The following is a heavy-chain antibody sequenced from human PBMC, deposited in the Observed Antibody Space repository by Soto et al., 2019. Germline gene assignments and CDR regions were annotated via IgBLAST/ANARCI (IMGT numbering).Heavy chain of an antibody. CDR1: GFTFSNYD. CDR3: AKNQWGNAFDI. D-gene: IGHD3-16*01. J-gene: IGHJ3*02. Sequence: EVQLLESGGGLVQPGGSLRLSCAASGFTFSNYDMTWVRQAPGKGLEWVSTITKSGATTYYADSVRGRFTISRDNSKSTPYLQMNSLRAEDTALDYCAKNQWGNAFDIWGQVTMLTVSS. V-gene: IGHV3-23*01. CDR2: ITKSGATT.